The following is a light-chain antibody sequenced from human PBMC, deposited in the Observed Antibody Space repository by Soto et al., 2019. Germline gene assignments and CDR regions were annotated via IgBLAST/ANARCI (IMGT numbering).Light chain of an antibody. CDR3: QAWDSPMVV. Sequence: SSELTQPPSVSVSPGQTASITCSGDKLGDKYACWYQQKPGQSPVLVIYQDSKRPSGIPERFSGSNSGNTATLTISGTQAMDEADYYCQAWDSPMVVFGGGTKVTVL. CDR2: QDS. V-gene: IGLV3-1*01. CDR1: KLGDKY. J-gene: IGLJ2*01.